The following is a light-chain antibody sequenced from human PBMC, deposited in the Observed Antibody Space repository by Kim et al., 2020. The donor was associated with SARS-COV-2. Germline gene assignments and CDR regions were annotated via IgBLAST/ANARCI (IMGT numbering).Light chain of an antibody. CDR2: YDS. J-gene: IGLJ1*01. CDR3: QVWDSSSAHYV. V-gene: IGLV3-21*04. Sequence: PGETTPVPWGGNNVGGNGVHWSQQRPGQAPVLLMYYDSDRPSGIPDRFSGSNSGNTATLTVSRVEAGDEADYYCQVWDSSSAHYVFGAGTKVTVL. CDR1: NVGGNG.